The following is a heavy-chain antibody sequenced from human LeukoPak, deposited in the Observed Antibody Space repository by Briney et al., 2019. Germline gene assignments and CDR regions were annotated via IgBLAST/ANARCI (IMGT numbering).Heavy chain of an antibody. Sequence: PSETLSLTCTVSGGSISSSSYYWAWIRQPPGKGLEWIGSIHYSGSTYYNPSLQSRATISIDTSKNQFSLKLRFVTAADTAVYYCARVRCSGGSCPYYYYYYYMDVWGKGTTVTVSS. J-gene: IGHJ6*03. CDR3: ARVRCSGGSCPYYYYYYYMDV. CDR2: IHYSGST. D-gene: IGHD2-15*01. V-gene: IGHV4-39*07. CDR1: GGSISSSSYY.